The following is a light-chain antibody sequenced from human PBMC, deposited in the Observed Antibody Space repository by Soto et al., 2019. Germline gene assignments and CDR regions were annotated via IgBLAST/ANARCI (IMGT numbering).Light chain of an antibody. Sequence: EIVLTQSPATLSLSPGERATLSCRASQSVSSYLAWYQQKPGQPPRLLIYDASNRATGSPARFSGSGSGADFTLTISSLETEDFAVYYCQQRTNWPLVTFGRGTRVDV. CDR3: QQRTNWPLVT. CDR1: QSVSSY. CDR2: DAS. V-gene: IGKV3-11*01. J-gene: IGKJ3*01.